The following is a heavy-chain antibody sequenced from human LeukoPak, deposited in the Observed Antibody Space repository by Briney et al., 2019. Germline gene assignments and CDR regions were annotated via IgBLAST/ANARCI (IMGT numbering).Heavy chain of an antibody. Sequence: GGSLRLSCAASGFTFSSYAMHWVRQAPGKGLEWVAVISYDGSNKYYADSVKGRFTISRDNSKNTLYLQMNSLRAEDTAVYYCARDPGGGGSFDYWGQGTLVTVSS. CDR3: ARDPGGGGSFDY. D-gene: IGHD2-15*01. CDR1: GFTFSSYA. J-gene: IGHJ4*02. V-gene: IGHV3-30*04. CDR2: ISYDGSNK.